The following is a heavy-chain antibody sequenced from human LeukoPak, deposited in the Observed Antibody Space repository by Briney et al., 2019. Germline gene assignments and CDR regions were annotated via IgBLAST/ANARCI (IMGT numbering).Heavy chain of an antibody. J-gene: IGHJ3*02. V-gene: IGHV1-69*04. Sequence: SVKVSCKASGGIFSSYTISWVRQAPGQGLEWMGRIIPILGIANYAQKFQGRVTITADKSTSTAYMELSSLRSEDTAVYYCARDRSGYAFDIWGQGTMVTGSS. D-gene: IGHD6-19*01. CDR1: GGIFSSYT. CDR2: IIPILGIA. CDR3: ARDRSGYAFDI.